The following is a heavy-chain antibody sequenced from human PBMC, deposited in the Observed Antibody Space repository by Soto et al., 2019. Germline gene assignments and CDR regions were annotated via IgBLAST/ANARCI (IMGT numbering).Heavy chain of an antibody. CDR2: LTPLYGTA. CDR1: GGIFKTDA. J-gene: IGHJ3*01. CDR3: VRDLTLGYRSGGDGFDA. V-gene: IGHV1-69*01. D-gene: IGHD5-18*01. Sequence: QVHLEQSGAEVKKPGSSVKVSCKASGGIFKTDAVAWVRQAPGQGLEWVGGLTPLYGTANYAQKFQGRVTITADESTGAAYMEVSSLRAEDTAVYYCVRDLTLGYRSGGDGFDAWGQGTMVTVSS.